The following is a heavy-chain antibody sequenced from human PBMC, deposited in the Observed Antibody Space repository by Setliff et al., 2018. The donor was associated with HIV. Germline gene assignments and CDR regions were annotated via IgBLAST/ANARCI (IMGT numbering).Heavy chain of an antibody. Sequence: SETLSLTCAVYGGSFSGFYWTFIRQSPGKGLEWIGEVTHSGTTTYDPSLKSRITISLDTSNNQFSLKVNSVTAADTAIYYCARRGPTVAYGVDVWGQGTTVTVSS. CDR3: ARRGPTVAYGVDV. D-gene: IGHD4-17*01. CDR1: GGSFSGFY. J-gene: IGHJ6*02. V-gene: IGHV4-34*10. CDR2: VTHSGTT.